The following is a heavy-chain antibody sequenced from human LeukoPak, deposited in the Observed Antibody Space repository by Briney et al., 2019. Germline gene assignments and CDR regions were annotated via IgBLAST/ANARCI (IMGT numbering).Heavy chain of an antibody. CDR3: AKMGTTTTPTTHLDY. CDR2: ISGSDGAT. CDR1: GFIFSNYA. J-gene: IGHJ4*02. D-gene: IGHD1-7*01. Sequence: GGSLRLSCAASGFIFSNYAMTWVRQAPGKGLEWVSTISGSDGATYYADSVKGRFTIFRDDSKNILYLQMNSLRADDTAVYYCAKMGTTTTPTTHLDYWGQGTLVTVSS. V-gene: IGHV3-23*01.